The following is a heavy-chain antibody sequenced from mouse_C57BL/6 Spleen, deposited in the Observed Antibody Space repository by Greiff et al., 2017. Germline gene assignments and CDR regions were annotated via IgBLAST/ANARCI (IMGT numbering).Heavy chain of an antibody. CDR3: ARIWGDWYFDV. D-gene: IGHD4-1*01. CDR2: ISSGSSTI. J-gene: IGHJ1*03. V-gene: IGHV5-17*01. Sequence: EVQVVESGGGLVKPGGSLKLSCAASGFTFSDYGMHWVRQAPEKGLEWVAYISSGSSTIYYADTVKGRFTISRDNAKNTLFLQMTSLRSEDTAMYYCARIWGDWYFDVWGTGTTVTVSS. CDR1: GFTFSDYG.